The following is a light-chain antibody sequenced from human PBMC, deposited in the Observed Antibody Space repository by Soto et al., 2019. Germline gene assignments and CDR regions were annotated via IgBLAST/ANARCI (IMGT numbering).Light chain of an antibody. V-gene: IGLV2-23*02. J-gene: IGLJ3*02. CDR2: EVS. CDR1: SSDVGSYNL. Sequence: QSALTQPASVSGSPGQSSTISCTGTSSDVGSYNLVSWYQQHPGKAPKLMIYEVSKRPSGVSNRFSGSKSGNTASLTISGLQAEDEAYYYCCSYAGSSTWVFGGGTKLTVL. CDR3: CSYAGSSTWV.